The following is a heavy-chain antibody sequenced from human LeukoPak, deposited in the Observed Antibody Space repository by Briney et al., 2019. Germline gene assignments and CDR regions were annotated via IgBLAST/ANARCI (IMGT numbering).Heavy chain of an antibody. V-gene: IGHV3-30-3*01. Sequence: GGSLRLSCAASGFTFSSYAMHWVRQAPGKGLEWVAVISYDGSNKYYADSVKGRFTISRDNSKNTLYLQMNSLRAEDTAVYYCAREGAVVVPAAPNWFDPWGQGTLVTASS. J-gene: IGHJ5*02. D-gene: IGHD2-2*01. CDR2: ISYDGSNK. CDR3: AREGAVVVPAAPNWFDP. CDR1: GFTFSSYA.